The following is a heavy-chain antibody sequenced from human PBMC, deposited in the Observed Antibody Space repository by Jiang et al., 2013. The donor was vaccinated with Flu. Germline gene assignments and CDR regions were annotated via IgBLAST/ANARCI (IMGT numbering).Heavy chain of an antibody. CDR2: IYHSGST. CDR3: ARGTGDFYYYMDV. D-gene: IGHD7-27*01. V-gene: IGHV4-30-2*01. J-gene: IGHJ6*03. Sequence: LSLTCAVSGGSISSGGYSWSWIRQPPGKGLEWIGYIYHSGSTYYNPSLKSRVTISVDRSKNQFSLKLSSVTAADTAVYYCARGTGDFYYYMDVWGKGTTVTVSS. CDR1: GGSISSGGYS.